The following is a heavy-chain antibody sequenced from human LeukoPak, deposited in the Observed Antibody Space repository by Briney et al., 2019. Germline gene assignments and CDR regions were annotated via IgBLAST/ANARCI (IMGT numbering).Heavy chain of an antibody. J-gene: IGHJ6*02. Sequence: GGSLRLSCAASGFIFSTYGMSWVRQAPGKGLECVANIKQDGSEKYYVDSVKGRFTISRDNARNSLYLQMDSLRAEDTAVYYCASDRFGPYYGMDVWGQGTTVIVPS. CDR1: GFIFSTYG. CDR2: IKQDGSEK. V-gene: IGHV3-7*03. CDR3: ASDRFGPYYGMDV. D-gene: IGHD3/OR15-3a*01.